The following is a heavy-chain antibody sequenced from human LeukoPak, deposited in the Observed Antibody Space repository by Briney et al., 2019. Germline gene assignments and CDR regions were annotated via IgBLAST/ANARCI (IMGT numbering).Heavy chain of an antibody. Sequence: SETLSLTCTVSGGSISSSSYYWGWIRPPPGKWLEWIGSIYYSGSTYYNPSLKSRVTISVDTSKNHFSLKLSAVTAADTAVYYCARYGADFDYWGQGTLVTVSS. V-gene: IGHV4-39*07. CDR3: ARYGADFDY. J-gene: IGHJ4*02. CDR2: IYYSGST. D-gene: IGHD4-17*01. CDR1: GGSISSSSYY.